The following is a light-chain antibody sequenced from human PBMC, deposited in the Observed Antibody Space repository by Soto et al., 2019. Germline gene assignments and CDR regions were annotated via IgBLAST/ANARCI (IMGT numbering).Light chain of an antibody. CDR1: QNFGSTY. J-gene: IGKJ1*01. V-gene: IGKV3-11*01. CDR2: DAS. Sequence: EIVMTQSPATLSVSPWERATLSCRASQNFGSTYLAWYQQKPGQAPRLLIYDASNRATGIPARFSGSGSGTDFTLTVSSLEPEHFAAYYCQQRYNWPLTFGQGTKVDIK. CDR3: QQRYNWPLT.